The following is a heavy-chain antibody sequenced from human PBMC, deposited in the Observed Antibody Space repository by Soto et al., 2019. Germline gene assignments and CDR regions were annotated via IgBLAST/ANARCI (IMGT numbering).Heavy chain of an antibody. CDR2: ISGSGGST. CDR1: GFTFSGYA. D-gene: IGHD6-13*01. CDR3: ATPPSRVSEGGYYFDY. Sequence: GGSLRLSCAASGFTFSGYAMSWVRQAPGKGLEWVSAISGSGGSTYYADSVKGRFTISRDNSKNTLYLQMNSLRAEDTAVYYCATPPSRVSEGGYYFDYWGQGTLVTVSS. V-gene: IGHV3-23*01. J-gene: IGHJ4*02.